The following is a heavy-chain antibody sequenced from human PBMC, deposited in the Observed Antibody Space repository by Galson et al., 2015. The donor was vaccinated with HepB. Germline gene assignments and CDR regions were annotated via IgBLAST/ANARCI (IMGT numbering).Heavy chain of an antibody. V-gene: IGHV1-18*04. CDR1: GYYFINYG. Sequence: SVKVYCKDYGYYFINYGITWVRQAPGQGLEWMGWISGYNDNTNYEQKFQGRITMTTDTSTSISYMELRSLRPDDTAIYYCTRARYNNSPPEYWCQVTLVTVSS. CDR2: ISGYNDNT. CDR3: TRARYNNSPPEY. J-gene: IGHJ4*02. D-gene: IGHD1-14*01.